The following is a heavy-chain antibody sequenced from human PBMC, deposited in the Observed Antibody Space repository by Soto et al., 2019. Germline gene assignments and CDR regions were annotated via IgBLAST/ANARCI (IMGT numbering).Heavy chain of an antibody. V-gene: IGHV3-30*18. CDR1: GFAFSTYG. CDR2: ISYDGTDK. CDR3: AKDFGAWSDS. Sequence: QVHLVESGGGVVQPGRSLTISCVGSGFAFSTYGMHWVRQAPAKGLEWVALISYDGTDKYYADSVKGRFSISRDNSKQTLSLQMDSRRPGDTVVYYCAKDFGAWSDSWGQGTLVNVSS. D-gene: IGHD6-19*01. J-gene: IGHJ5*02.